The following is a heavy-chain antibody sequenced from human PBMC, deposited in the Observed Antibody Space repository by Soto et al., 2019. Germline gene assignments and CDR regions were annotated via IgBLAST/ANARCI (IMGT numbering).Heavy chain of an antibody. J-gene: IGHJ3*02. CDR1: GFTFSGSS. Sequence: EVQLVESGGGLVQPGGSLKLSCAASGFTFSGSSMHWVRQASGKGLEWVGRIRSKANSYATAYAASVKGRFTISRDDSKNTAYLQMNSLKPEDTAVYYCAVGLWFGELLGDDAFDIWGQGTMVTVSS. CDR3: AVGLWFGELLGDDAFDI. CDR2: IRSKANSYAT. V-gene: IGHV3-73*02. D-gene: IGHD3-10*01.